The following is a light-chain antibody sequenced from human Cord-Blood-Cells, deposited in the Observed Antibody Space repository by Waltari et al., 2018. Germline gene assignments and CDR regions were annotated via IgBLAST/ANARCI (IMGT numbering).Light chain of an antibody. CDR3: QQYYSTPPIT. V-gene: IGKV4-1*01. J-gene: IGKJ5*01. CDR2: WAS. CDR1: QSVLYSSNNKNY. Sequence: DIVMTQSPDSLAVSPGERATINCKSSQSVLYSSNNKNYLAWYQQKPGQPPKLLIYWASTLESGVPDRFSGSGSGTDFTLTISSLQAEDVAVYYCQQYYSTPPITFGQGTRLEIK.